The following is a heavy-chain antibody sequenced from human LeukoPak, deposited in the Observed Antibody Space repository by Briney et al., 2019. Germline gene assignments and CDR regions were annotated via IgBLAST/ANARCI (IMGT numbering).Heavy chain of an antibody. D-gene: IGHD3-3*01. CDR3: ARYYGLNWFDP. CDR2: ISGSDGST. Sequence: GGSLRLSCAASGFTFSTFAMSWVRQAPGKGLEWVAGISGSDGSTYYADSVKGRFTISRDISKNTLYLLMNSLRAEDTAVYYCARYYGLNWFDPWGQGTLVTVSS. V-gene: IGHV3-23*01. CDR1: GFTFSTFA. J-gene: IGHJ5*02.